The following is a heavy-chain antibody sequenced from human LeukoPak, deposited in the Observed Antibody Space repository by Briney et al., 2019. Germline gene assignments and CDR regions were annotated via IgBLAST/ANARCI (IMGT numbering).Heavy chain of an antibody. CDR3: ARTTVGGFLEWSRSYYFDY. CDR1: GFTFSDYY. J-gene: IGHJ4*02. CDR2: ISSSGSTI. Sequence: GGSLRLSCAASGFTFSDYYMSWIRQAPGKGLEWVSYISSSGSTIYYVDSVKGRFTISRDNAKNSLYLQMNSLRAEDTAVYYCARTTVGGFLEWSRSYYFDYWGQGTLVTVSS. V-gene: IGHV3-11*04. D-gene: IGHD3-3*01.